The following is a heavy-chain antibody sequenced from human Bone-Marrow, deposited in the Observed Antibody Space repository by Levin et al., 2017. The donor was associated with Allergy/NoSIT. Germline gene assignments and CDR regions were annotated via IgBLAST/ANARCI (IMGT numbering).Heavy chain of an antibody. CDR1: GFTFSSYG. D-gene: IGHD3-10*01. J-gene: IGHJ3*02. V-gene: IGHV3-33*01. CDR2: IWYDGSNK. CDR3: ARAGLWFGELGAFDI. Sequence: GGSLRLSCAASGFTFSSYGMHWVRQAPGKGLEWVAVIWYDGSNKYYADSVKGRFTISRDNSKNTLYLQMNSLRVEDTAVYYCARAGLWFGELGAFDIWGQGTMVTVSS.